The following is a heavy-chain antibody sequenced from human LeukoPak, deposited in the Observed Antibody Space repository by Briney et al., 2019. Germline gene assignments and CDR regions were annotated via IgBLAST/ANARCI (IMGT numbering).Heavy chain of an antibody. CDR2: IYSGGST. CDR3: ARVQRCSGGSCYSHYYYGMDV. D-gene: IGHD2-15*01. V-gene: IGHV3-53*01. Sequence: GGYLRLSCAASGFTVSSNYMSWVRQAPGKGLEWVSVIYSGGSTYYADSVKGRFTISRDNSKNTLYLQMNSLRAEDTAVYYCARVQRCSGGSCYSHYYYGMDVWGQGTTVTVSS. CDR1: GFTVSSNY. J-gene: IGHJ6*02.